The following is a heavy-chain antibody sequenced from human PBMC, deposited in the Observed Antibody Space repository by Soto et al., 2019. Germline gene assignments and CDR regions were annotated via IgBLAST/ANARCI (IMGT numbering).Heavy chain of an antibody. CDR1: GFSFSDYA. Sequence: EVQLLESGGGLVQPGGSLRLSCAASGFSFSDYAMSWVRQAPGKGLAWVSIISGDAGSTKYADSLKGRFTISRVNSKNTVYLQMNSLRAEDTAVYYCAKRVYGDYVWFDYWGQGTLVTVSS. J-gene: IGHJ4*02. D-gene: IGHD4-17*01. V-gene: IGHV3-23*01. CDR3: AKRVYGDYVWFDY. CDR2: ISGDAGST.